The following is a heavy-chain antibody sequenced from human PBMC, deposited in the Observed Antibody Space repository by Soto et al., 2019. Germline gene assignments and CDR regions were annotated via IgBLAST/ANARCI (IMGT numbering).Heavy chain of an antibody. D-gene: IGHD5-12*01. J-gene: IGHJ4*02. CDR1: GFTFSSYG. V-gene: IGHV3-30*18. Sequence: QVQLVEAGGGVVQPGRSLRLSCAASGFTFSSYGMHWVRQAPGKGLEWVAVISYDGSNKYYADSVKGRFTISRDNSKNTLYLQMNSLRAEDTAVYYCAKGYSGYESSFDYWGQGPLVTVSS. CDR2: ISYDGSNK. CDR3: AKGYSGYESSFDY.